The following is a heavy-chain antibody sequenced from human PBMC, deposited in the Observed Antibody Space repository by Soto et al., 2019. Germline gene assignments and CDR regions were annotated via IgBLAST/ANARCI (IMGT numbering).Heavy chain of an antibody. CDR3: ASRSAAGTVDY. Sequence: QVQLQESGPGLVKHSGTLSLTCAVSGGSISSSNWWSWVRHPPGKGLEWIGEIYHSGSTNYNPSLKRRVTISVDTSKNQFSLKLSSVTAADTAVYYCASRSAAGTVDYWGQGTLVTVSS. V-gene: IGHV4-4*02. D-gene: IGHD6-13*01. CDR1: GGSISSSNW. J-gene: IGHJ4*02. CDR2: IYHSGST.